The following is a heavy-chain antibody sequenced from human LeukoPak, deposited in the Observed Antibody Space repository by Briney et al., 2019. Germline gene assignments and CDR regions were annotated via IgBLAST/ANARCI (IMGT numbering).Heavy chain of an antibody. V-gene: IGHV1-2*02. CDR1: GYTFTGYY. CDR3: ARLDYYGSGSYPEFDY. D-gene: IGHD3-10*01. J-gene: IGHJ4*02. Sequence: GASVKVSCKASGYTFTGYYMHWVRQAPGQGLEWMGWINPNSGGTNYAQKFQGRVTMTRDTSISTAYMELSGLRSDDTAVYYCARLDYYGSGSYPEFDYWGQGTLVTVSS. CDR2: INPNSGGT.